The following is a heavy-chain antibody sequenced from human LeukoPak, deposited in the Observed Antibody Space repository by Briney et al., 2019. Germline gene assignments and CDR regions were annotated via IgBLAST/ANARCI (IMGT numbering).Heavy chain of an antibody. V-gene: IGHV3-9*01. CDR3: AKEGGTVTTVYYYYMDV. CDR2: MSSDSNHI. D-gene: IGHD4-17*01. J-gene: IGHJ6*03. CDR1: GFSFEDYG. Sequence: GGSLRLSCAASGFSFEDYGMHWVRHVPGKGLEWVSGMSSDSNHIDYADSVKGRFTISRDNANNYLYLQMNSLRAEDTAVYYCAKEGGTVTTVYYYYMDVWGKGTTVTVSS.